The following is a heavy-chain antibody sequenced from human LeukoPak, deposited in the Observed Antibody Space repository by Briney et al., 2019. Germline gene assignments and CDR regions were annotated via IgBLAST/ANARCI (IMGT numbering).Heavy chain of an antibody. V-gene: IGHV3-23*01. D-gene: IGHD1-26*01. CDR1: GFTFSSYA. J-gene: IGHJ4*02. Sequence: PGGSLRLSCAASGFTFSSYAMSWVRQAPGKGLEWVSTISGTAATTYYTDSVKGRFTISRDNSKNTLYLQMNSLSAEDTAVYLCAKEVGPFDYWGQGTLVTVSS. CDR3: AKEVGPFDY. CDR2: ISGTAATT.